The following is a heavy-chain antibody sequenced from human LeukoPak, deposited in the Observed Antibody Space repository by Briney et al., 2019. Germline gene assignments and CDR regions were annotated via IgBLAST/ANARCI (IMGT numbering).Heavy chain of an antibody. CDR2: IYYSGST. CDR3: ARAGVSSGYYLSEFGYYYYYGMDV. J-gene: IGHJ6*02. CDR1: GGSISSYY. V-gene: IGHV4-59*01. D-gene: IGHD3-22*01. Sequence: SETLSLTCTVSGGSISSYYWSWIRQPPGKGLEWIGYIYYSGSTNYNPSLKSRVTISVDTSKNQFSLKLSSVTAADTAVYYCARAGVSSGYYLSEFGYYYYYGMDVWGQGTTVTVSS.